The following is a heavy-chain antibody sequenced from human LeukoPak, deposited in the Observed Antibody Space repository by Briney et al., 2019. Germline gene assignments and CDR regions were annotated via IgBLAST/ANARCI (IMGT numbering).Heavy chain of an antibody. CDR3: AKPYSSSWYGFDY. CDR1: GFTFSSYA. D-gene: IGHD6-13*01. Sequence: GGSLRLSCAASGFTFSSYAMSWVRQAPGKGLEWVSAISGSGGSTYYADSVKGRFTISRDNSKNTLYPQMNSLRAEDTAVYYCAKPYSSSWYGFDYWGQGTLVTVSS. CDR2: ISGSGGST. J-gene: IGHJ4*02. V-gene: IGHV3-23*01.